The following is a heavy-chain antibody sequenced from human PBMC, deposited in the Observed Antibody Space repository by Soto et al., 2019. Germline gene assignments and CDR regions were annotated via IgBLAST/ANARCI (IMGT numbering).Heavy chain of an antibody. V-gene: IGHV3-33*01. D-gene: IGHD2-15*01. CDR1: GFTFSSYG. CDR2: IWYDGSNK. CDR3: AREGYCSGGSCYYYYYGMDV. Sequence: QVQLVESGGGVVQPGRSLRLSCAASGFTFSSYGMHWVRQAPGKGLEWVAVIWYDGSNKYYADSVKGRFTISRDNSKNTLYLQINSLRAEDTAVYYCAREGYCSGGSCYYYYYGMDVWGQGTTVTVSS. J-gene: IGHJ6*02.